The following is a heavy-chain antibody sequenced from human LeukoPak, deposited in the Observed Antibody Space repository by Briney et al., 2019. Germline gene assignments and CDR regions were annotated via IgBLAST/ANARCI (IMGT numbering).Heavy chain of an antibody. J-gene: IGHJ5*02. V-gene: IGHV4-34*01. CDR1: GESFSGYY. CDR2: INHSGST. Sequence: SETLSLTCAVYGESFSGYYWSWIRQPPGKGLEWIGEINHSGSTNYNPSLKSRVTISVDTSKNQFSLKLSFVTAADTAVYYCARGDYCSSTSCYAQVGWFDPWGQGTLVTVSS. D-gene: IGHD2-2*01. CDR3: ARGDYCSSTSCYAQVGWFDP.